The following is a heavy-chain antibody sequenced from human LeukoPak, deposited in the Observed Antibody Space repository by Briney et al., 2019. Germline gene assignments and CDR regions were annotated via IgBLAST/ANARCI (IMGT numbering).Heavy chain of an antibody. CDR1: GDSVSSNSAA. CDR2: TYYRSKWYN. D-gene: IGHD3-22*01. Sequence: SQTLSLTCAISGDSVSSNSAAWNWIRQSPSRGLEWLGRTYYRSKWYNDYAVSVKSRITINPDTSKNQFSLQLNSVTAADTAVYYCARGRRVVVLYYFDYWGQGTLVTVSS. J-gene: IGHJ4*02. CDR3: ARGRRVVVLYYFDY. V-gene: IGHV6-1*01.